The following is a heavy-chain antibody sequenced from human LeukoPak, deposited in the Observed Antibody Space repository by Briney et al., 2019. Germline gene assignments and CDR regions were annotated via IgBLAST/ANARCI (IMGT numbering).Heavy chain of an antibody. V-gene: IGHV3-23*01. CDR3: AKAPRTTLYDSSGYYYDGDY. D-gene: IGHD3-22*01. CDR1: GFTFSSYA. CDR2: ISGSGGGT. Sequence: PGGSLRLSCAASGFTFSSYAMSWVHQAPGKGLEWVSAISGSGGGTYYADSVKGRFTISRDNSKNTLYLQMNSLRAEDTAVYYCAKAPRTTLYDSSGYYYDGDYWGQGTLVTVSS. J-gene: IGHJ4*02.